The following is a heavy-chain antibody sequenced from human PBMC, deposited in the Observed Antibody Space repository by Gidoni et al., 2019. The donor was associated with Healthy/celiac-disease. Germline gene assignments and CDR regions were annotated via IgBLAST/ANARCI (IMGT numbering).Heavy chain of an antibody. V-gene: IGHV3-20*01. CDR2: IKWNGGST. CDR3: ARDSSPYSSGWYWFDP. J-gene: IGHJ5*02. Sequence: EVQLVESGGGVVRPGGSLRLSCPPSGFTCDSYGMSWVRQAPGKGLEWVFGIKWNGGSTGYADSVKGRFNISRDNAKKALYLQMNSLRAEDTALYHCARDSSPYSSGWYWFDPWGQGTLVTVSS. CDR1: GFTCDSYG. D-gene: IGHD6-19*01.